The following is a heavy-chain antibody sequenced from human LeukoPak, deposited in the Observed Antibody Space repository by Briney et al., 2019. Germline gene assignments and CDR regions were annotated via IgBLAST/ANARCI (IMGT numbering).Heavy chain of an antibody. CDR1: GGSFSGYY. CDR3: ASTYSGYDAGAFDI. D-gene: IGHD5-12*01. V-gene: IGHV4-34*01. CDR2: INHSGST. J-gene: IGHJ3*02. Sequence: TTSETLSLTCAVYGGSFSGYYWSWIRQPPGKGLEWIGEINHSGSTNYNPSLKSRVTISVDTSKNQFSLKLSSVTAADTAVYYCASTYSGYDAGAFDIWGQGTMVTVSS.